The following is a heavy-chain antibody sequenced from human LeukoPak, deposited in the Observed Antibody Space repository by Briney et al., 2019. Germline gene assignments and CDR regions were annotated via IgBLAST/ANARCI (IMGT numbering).Heavy chain of an antibody. CDR1: GGSISSYY. V-gene: IGHV4-59*13. Sequence: PSETLSLTCTVSGGSISSYYWSWIRQPPGKGLEWIGYIYYGGSTNYNPSLKSRVTISVDTSKNQFSLKLSSVTAADTAVYYCARDRSIVVAAGNWFDPWGQGTLVTVSS. D-gene: IGHD2-21*01. CDR2: IYYGGST. J-gene: IGHJ5*02. CDR3: ARDRSIVVAAGNWFDP.